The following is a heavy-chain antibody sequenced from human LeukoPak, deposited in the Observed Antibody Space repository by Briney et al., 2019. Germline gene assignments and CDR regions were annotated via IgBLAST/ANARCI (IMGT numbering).Heavy chain of an antibody. CDR2: IKPDGSEK. D-gene: IGHD1-14*01. CDR1: GFTFSSYA. Sequence: PGGSLRLSCAASGFTFSSYAMSWVRQTPGKGLEWVAKIKPDGSEKSYVDSVKGRFTISRDNAKNSVYLQMNSLRVEDTAVYYCARGQLADNQWGQGALVTVSS. CDR3: ARGQLADNQ. J-gene: IGHJ4*02. V-gene: IGHV3-7*01.